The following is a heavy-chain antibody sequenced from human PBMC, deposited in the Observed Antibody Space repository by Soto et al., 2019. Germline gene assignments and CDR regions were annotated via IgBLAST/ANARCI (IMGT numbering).Heavy chain of an antibody. V-gene: IGHV4-59*01. J-gene: IGHJ5*02. CDR1: GASISTYY. D-gene: IGHD3-10*01. CDR3: ARESAGSGKNNWFDP. Sequence: QVQLQESGPGLVKPSETLSLTCTVSGASISTYYWSWVRQPPGKGLEWIGYIHDSGSSYYNPSLKSRVSMSLDTSRNQISLQLNSVTTADTAVYYCARESAGSGKNNWFDPWGQGTLVTVSS. CDR2: IHDSGSS.